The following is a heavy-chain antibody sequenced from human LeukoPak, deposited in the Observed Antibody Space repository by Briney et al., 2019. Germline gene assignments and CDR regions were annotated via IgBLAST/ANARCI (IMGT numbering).Heavy chain of an antibody. CDR1: GGTFSSYA. Sequence: ASVKVSCKASGGTFSSYAISWVRQAPGQGPEWMGGIIPIFGTANYAQKFQGRVTITADESTSTAYMELSSLRSEDTAVYYCASNLPKHDFWSSRPFDYWGQGTLVTVSS. V-gene: IGHV1-69*01. CDR3: ASNLPKHDFWSSRPFDY. J-gene: IGHJ4*02. D-gene: IGHD3-3*01. CDR2: IIPIFGTA.